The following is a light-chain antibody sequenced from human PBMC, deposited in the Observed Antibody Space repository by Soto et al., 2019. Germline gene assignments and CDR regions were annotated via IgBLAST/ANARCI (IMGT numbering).Light chain of an antibody. CDR2: EVN. J-gene: IGLJ1*01. CDR3: QSYDNSLSVYV. V-gene: IGLV2-14*01. CDR1: SSDVGGYKF. Sequence: QSALAQPASVSASPGQSITISCTGTSSDVGGYKFVSWYQHHPGKAPKLMIYEVNNRPSGVSNRFSGSKSGNTASLTISGLQPEDEADYYCQSYDNSLSVYVFGTGTKVTVL.